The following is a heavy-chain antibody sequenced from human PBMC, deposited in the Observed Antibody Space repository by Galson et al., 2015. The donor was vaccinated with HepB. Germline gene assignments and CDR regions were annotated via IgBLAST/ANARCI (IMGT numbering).Heavy chain of an antibody. V-gene: IGHV1-3*01. Sequence: SVKVSCKASGYTFTSYAMHWVRQAPGQRLEWMGWINAGNGNTKYSQKFQGRVTITRDTSASTAYMELSSLRSEDTAVYYCALAVAAGGAFDYWGQGTLVTVSS. CDR2: INAGNGNT. CDR1: GYTFTSYA. J-gene: IGHJ4*02. D-gene: IGHD6-19*01. CDR3: ALAVAAGGAFDY.